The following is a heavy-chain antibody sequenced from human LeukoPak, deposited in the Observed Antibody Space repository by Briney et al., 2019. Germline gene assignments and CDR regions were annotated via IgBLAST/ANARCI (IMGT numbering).Heavy chain of an antibody. V-gene: IGHV7-4-1*02. CDR3: ARGGTLREYYYDSSGYYNPNGISFDY. D-gene: IGHD3-22*01. Sequence: GASVKVSCKASGYTFTSYAMNWVRQAPGQGLEWMGWINTNTGNPTYAQGFTGRFVFSLDTSVSTAYLQISSLKAEDTAVYYCARGGTLREYYYDSSGYYNPNGISFDYWGQGTLVTVSS. CDR1: GYTFTSYA. J-gene: IGHJ4*02. CDR2: INTNTGNP.